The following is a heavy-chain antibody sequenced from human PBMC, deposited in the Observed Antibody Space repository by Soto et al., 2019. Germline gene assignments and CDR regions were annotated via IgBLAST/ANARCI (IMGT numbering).Heavy chain of an antibody. CDR3: AKDARPDGYDFDY. Sequence: GGSLRLSCAASGFTFSTYTMNWVRQAPGKGLEWVSGIFGDASSTFYADSVKGRFTISRDNSKNTLYLQMNSLRAEDTAVYYCAKDARPDGYDFDYWGQGTLVTVSS. J-gene: IGHJ4*02. V-gene: IGHV3-23*01. CDR2: IFGDASST. D-gene: IGHD5-12*01. CDR1: GFTFSTYT.